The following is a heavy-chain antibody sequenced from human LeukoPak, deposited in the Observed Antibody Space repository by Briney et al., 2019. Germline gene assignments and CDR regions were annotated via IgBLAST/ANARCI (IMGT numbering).Heavy chain of an antibody. CDR3: ARDLRGCSYYYGMDV. CDR1: GGTFSSYA. CDR2: IIPIFGTA. V-gene: IGHV1-69*05. J-gene: IGHJ6*02. D-gene: IGHD5-12*01. Sequence: GASVKVSCKASGGTFSSYAISWVRQAPGQGLEWMGGIIPIFGTASYAQKFQGRVTMTRDTSTSTVYMELSSLRSEDTAVYYCARDLRGCSYYYGMDVWGQGTTVTVSS.